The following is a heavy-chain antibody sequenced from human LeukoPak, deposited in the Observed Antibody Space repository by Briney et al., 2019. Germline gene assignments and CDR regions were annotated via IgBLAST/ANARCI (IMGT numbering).Heavy chain of an antibody. CDR1: GGSISGYY. Sequence: PSETLSLTCAVYGGSISGYYWSWIRQPPGKGLEWIGEINYSGSINYNPSLKSRVTISVDTSKHQFSLKLSSVTAADTAVYYCARDVGAGGYEYWGQGTPVTVSS. V-gene: IGHV4-34*01. D-gene: IGHD5-12*01. CDR3: ARDVGAGGYEY. CDR2: INYSGSI. J-gene: IGHJ4*02.